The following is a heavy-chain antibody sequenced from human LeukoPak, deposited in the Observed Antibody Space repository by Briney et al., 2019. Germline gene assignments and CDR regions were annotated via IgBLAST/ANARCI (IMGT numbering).Heavy chain of an antibody. CDR1: GYSFTSYW. CDR2: IYPGDSDT. V-gene: IGHV5-51*01. CDR3: ARPKYYYDSSGYYSDDAFDI. Sequence: GESLKISCKGSGYSFTSYWIGWVRQMPGKGLEWMGIIYPGDSDTRYSPSFQGQVTISADKSISAAYLQWSSLKASDTAMYYCARPKYYYDSSGYYSDDAFDIWGQGTMVTVSS. J-gene: IGHJ3*02. D-gene: IGHD3-22*01.